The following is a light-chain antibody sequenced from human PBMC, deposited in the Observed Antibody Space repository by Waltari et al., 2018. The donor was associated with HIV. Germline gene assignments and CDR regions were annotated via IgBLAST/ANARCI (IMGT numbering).Light chain of an antibody. CDR1: SSNIGNNY. J-gene: IGLJ2*01. Sequence: QSVLTRPPSVSAAPGQKGTIPCSRSSSNIGNNYVSWYQQLPGTAPKLLIYDNNKRPSGIPDRFSGSKSGTSATLGITGLQTGDEADYYCGTWDSSLSAGGVFGGGAKLTVL. CDR2: DNN. V-gene: IGLV1-51*01. CDR3: GTWDSSLSAGGV.